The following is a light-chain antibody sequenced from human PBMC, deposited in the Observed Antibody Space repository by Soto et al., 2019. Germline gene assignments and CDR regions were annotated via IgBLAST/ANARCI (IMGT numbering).Light chain of an antibody. V-gene: IGKV3-15*01. Sequence: VMTQSPATLSVSPGERATLSCRASQSVSTNLAWYQQKPGQAPRLLMYGASTRATGIPASFSGSGSGTEFILTISSLQSEDFAVYYCQQYHKWPLTFGGGTKVDI. CDR3: QQYHKWPLT. CDR2: GAS. CDR1: QSVSTN. J-gene: IGKJ4*01.